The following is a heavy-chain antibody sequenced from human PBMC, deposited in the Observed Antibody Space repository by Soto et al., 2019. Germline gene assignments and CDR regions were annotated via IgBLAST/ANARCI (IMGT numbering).Heavy chain of an antibody. CDR2: ISPNRGDT. CDR3: ARETSYCSGGSCYYYFDY. D-gene: IGHD2-15*01. CDR1: GYTFTGSN. J-gene: IGHJ4*02. Sequence: QVQLVQSGVEVTKPGASLKVSCKASGYTFTGSNMYWVRQAPGQGLEWMGRISPNRGDTKYAQKLQGRVTITTETATSKAYRELRSLRFDATAVYYGARETSYCSGGSCYYYFDYWGQGTLVTVSS. V-gene: IGHV1-18*04.